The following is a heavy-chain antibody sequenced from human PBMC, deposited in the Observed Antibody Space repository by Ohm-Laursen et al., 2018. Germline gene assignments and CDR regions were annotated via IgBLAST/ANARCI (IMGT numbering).Heavy chain of an antibody. CDR1: GFTFSDCY. CDR2: ISNSASTI. CDR3: ARVLITGSTCDY. D-gene: IGHD1-7*01. Sequence: SLRLSCAASGFTFSDCYMSWIRQAPGKGLEWVSYISNSASTIYYTDSVKGRFTISRDNAKNSLYLQMNSLRAEDTAVYYCARVLITGSTCDYWGQGTLVTVSS. V-gene: IGHV3-11*01. J-gene: IGHJ4*02.